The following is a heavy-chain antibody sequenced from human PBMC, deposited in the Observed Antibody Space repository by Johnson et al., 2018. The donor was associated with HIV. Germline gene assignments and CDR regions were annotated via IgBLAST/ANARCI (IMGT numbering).Heavy chain of an antibody. D-gene: IGHD4-17*01. CDR1: GFTFSSYG. J-gene: IGHJ3*02. CDR3: ATGSPTVTTNAFDI. Sequence: QEKLVESGGGVVQPGRSLRLSCVASGFTFSSYGIHWVRQAPGKGLEWVAIISYDGKRTYYADSVKGRFTISRDNSKDTLYLQMNSLRAEDTAVYYCATGSPTVTTNAFDIWGQGTMVTVSS. V-gene: IGHV3-30*03. CDR2: ISYDGKRT.